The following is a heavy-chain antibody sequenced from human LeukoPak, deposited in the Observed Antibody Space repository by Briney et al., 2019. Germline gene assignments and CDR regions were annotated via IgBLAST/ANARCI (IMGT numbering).Heavy chain of an antibody. CDR3: ARRGGGLDY. CDR2: ISGSGGST. V-gene: IGHV3-23*01. Sequence: HPGGSLRLSCAASGFTFSSYAMSWVRQAPGKGLEWVSAISGSGGSTYYADSVKGRFTISRDNAKNSLYLQMNSLRAEDTALYYCARRGGGLDYWGQGTLVTVSS. D-gene: IGHD3-10*01. CDR1: GFTFSSYA. J-gene: IGHJ4*02.